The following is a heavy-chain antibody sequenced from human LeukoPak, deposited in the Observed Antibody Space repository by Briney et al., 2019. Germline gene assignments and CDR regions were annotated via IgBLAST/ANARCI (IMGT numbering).Heavy chain of an antibody. CDR3: ARDSSGWWKYYFDY. V-gene: IGHV4-39*07. J-gene: IGHJ4*02. CDR2: IYYSGST. CDR1: GGSISSSSYY. D-gene: IGHD6-19*01. Sequence: SETLSLTCTVSGGSISSSSYYWGWIRQPPGKGLDWLGSIYYSGSTYYNPSLKSRVTISVDTSKNQFSLKLSSVTAADTAVYYCARDSSGWWKYYFDYWGQGTLVTVSS.